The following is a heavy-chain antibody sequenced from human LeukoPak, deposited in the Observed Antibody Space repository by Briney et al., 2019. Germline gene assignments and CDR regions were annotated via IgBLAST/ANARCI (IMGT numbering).Heavy chain of an antibody. CDR2: IWYDGSNK. CDR3: ARGSRVTTDALNYFDY. V-gene: IGHV3-33*01. J-gene: IGHJ4*02. Sequence: GRSLRLSCAASGFTFSSYGMHWVRRAPGKGLEWVAVIWYDGSNKYYADSVKGRFTISRDNSKNTLYLQMNSLRAEDTAVYYCARGSRVTTDALNYFDYWGQGTLVTVSS. CDR1: GFTFSSYG. D-gene: IGHD4-11*01.